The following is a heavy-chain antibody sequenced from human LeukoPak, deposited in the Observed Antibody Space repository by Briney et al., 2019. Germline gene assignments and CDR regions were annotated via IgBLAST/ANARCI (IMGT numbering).Heavy chain of an antibody. D-gene: IGHD3-22*01. CDR1: GGSFSGYY. Sequence: PSETLSLTCAVYGGSFSGYYWSWTRQPPGKGLEWIGEINHSGSTNYNSSLKSRVTISIDTSKNQFSLKLSSVTAADTAAYYCARGKPDMITMIVLVFPHYFDYWGQGTLVTVSS. J-gene: IGHJ4*02. CDR2: INHSGST. CDR3: ARGKPDMITMIVLVFPHYFDY. V-gene: IGHV4-34*01.